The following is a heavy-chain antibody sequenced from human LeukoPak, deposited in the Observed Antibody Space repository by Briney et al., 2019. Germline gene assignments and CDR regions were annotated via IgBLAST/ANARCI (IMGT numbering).Heavy chain of an antibody. J-gene: IGHJ5*02. Sequence: SETLSLTCAVYGGSFSGYYWSWIRQPPGKGLEWIGEINHSGSTNYNPSLKSRVTISVDTSKNQFSLKLSSVTAADTAVYYCARGPRSYYYGSGSAAFNWFDPWGQGTLVTVSS. CDR2: INHSGST. V-gene: IGHV4-34*01. CDR3: ARGPRSYYYGSGSAAFNWFDP. CDR1: GGSFSGYY. D-gene: IGHD3-10*01.